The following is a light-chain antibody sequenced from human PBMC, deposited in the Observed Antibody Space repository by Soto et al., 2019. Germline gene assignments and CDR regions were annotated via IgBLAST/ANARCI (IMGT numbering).Light chain of an antibody. CDR2: EVS. CDR3: CSYAGSSTSWV. CDR1: SSDIGSYNL. Sequence: QSALTQPASVSGSPGQSITISCTGTSSDIGSYNLVSWYQQHPGKAPKLMIYEVSKRPSGVSNRFSGSKSGNTASLTISGLQAEVEADYYCCSYAGSSTSWVFGGGTKLTVL. V-gene: IGLV2-23*02. J-gene: IGLJ3*02.